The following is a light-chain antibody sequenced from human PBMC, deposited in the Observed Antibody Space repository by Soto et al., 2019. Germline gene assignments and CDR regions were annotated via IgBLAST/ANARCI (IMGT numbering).Light chain of an antibody. J-gene: IGKJ4*01. CDR3: QQSYSSPLT. CDR1: QSITNF. Sequence: DIQMTQSPSSLSASVGDRVTITCRASQSITNFLNWYQQKPGKAPQLLIYAASSLQSGVPARFSGGGSGTDFTLTISSLQPEDFATYYCQQSYSSPLTFGGGTKVDIK. V-gene: IGKV1-39*01. CDR2: AAS.